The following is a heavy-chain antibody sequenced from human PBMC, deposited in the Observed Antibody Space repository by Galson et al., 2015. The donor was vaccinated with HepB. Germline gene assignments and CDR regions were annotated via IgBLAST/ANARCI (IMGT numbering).Heavy chain of an antibody. Sequence: TLSLTCAVSGGSMNTTNWWSWVRQPPGKGLQWIGEIYHSGPTNYRPSLKSRVTISIDKSKKHFSLQLTSVTAADTAVYYFARDGSGWQFEYWGQGILVTVSS. CDR3: ARDGSGWQFEY. D-gene: IGHD6-19*01. CDR2: IYHSGPT. J-gene: IGHJ4*02. V-gene: IGHV4-4*02. CDR1: GGSMNTTNW.